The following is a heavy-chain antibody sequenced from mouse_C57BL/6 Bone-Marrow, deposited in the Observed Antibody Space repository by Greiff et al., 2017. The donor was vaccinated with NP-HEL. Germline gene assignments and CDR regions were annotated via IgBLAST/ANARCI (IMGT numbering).Heavy chain of an antibody. CDR3: TLRSVVADYFDY. CDR1: GFNIKDDY. CDR2: IDPANGDT. Sequence: EVQLQQPGAELVRPGASVKLSCTASGFNIKDDYMHWVKQRPEQGLEWIGWIDPANGDTEYASKFQGKATITADTSSNTAYLQLSSLTSEDTAVYYCTLRSVVADYFDYWGQGTTLTVSS. V-gene: IGHV14-4*01. J-gene: IGHJ2*01. D-gene: IGHD1-1*01.